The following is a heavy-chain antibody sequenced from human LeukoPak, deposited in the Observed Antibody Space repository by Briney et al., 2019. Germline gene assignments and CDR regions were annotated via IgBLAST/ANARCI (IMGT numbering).Heavy chain of an antibody. V-gene: IGHV4-4*02. CDR2: MHHSGSN. CDR1: GFTVSNNY. D-gene: IGHD1-26*01. Sequence: GSLRLSCAASGFTVSNNYMSWVRQPPGKGLEWIGEMHHSGSNKNNPSFKSRVSISVDRSKNQLSLNLRSVTAADTAVYYCARVGGSYFLDIWGQGTMVTVSS. CDR3: ARVGGSYFLDI. J-gene: IGHJ3*02.